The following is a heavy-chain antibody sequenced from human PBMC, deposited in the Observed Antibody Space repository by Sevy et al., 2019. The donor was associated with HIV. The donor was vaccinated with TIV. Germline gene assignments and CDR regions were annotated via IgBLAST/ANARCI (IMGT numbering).Heavy chain of an antibody. CDR3: ARGGGEVPAATSFDY. D-gene: IGHD2-2*01. CDR1: GGSISSYY. J-gene: IGHJ4*02. V-gene: IGHV4-59*01. Sequence: SETLSLTCTVSGGSISSYYWSWIRQPPGKGLEWIGYFYYSGSTNYNPSLKSRVTISVDTSKNQFSLKLSSVTAADTAVYYCARGGGEVPAATSFDYWGQGTLVTVSS. CDR2: FYYSGST.